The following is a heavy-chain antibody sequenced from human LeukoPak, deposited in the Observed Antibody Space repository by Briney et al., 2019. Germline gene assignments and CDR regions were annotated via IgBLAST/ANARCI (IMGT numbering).Heavy chain of an antibody. CDR3: ARGGRVRGVIITAYYFDY. D-gene: IGHD3-10*01. Sequence: SVKVSCKASVGTFTSYAISRVRQAPAQGLEWMGGIIPIFGTANYAHKFHGRVTITSDETTSTPYMEMSSLRSEDTAVYYCARGGRVRGVIITAYYFDYWGQGTLVTASS. CDR1: VGTFTSYA. CDR2: IIPIFGTA. J-gene: IGHJ4*02. V-gene: IGHV1-69*13.